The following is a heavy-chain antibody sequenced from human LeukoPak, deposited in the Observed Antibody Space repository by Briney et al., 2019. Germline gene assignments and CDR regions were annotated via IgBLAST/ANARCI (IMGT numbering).Heavy chain of an antibody. J-gene: IGHJ4*02. V-gene: IGHV4-61*02. CDR3: ASGNYYDSSGYYSY. Sequence: PSQTLSLTCTVSGGSISSGSYYWSWIRQPAGKGLEWIGRIYASGSTNYNPSLKSRVTISVDTSKNQFSLKLSSVTAADTAVYYCASGNYYDSSGYYSYWGQRTLVTVPS. D-gene: IGHD3-22*01. CDR1: GGSISSGSYY. CDR2: IYASGST.